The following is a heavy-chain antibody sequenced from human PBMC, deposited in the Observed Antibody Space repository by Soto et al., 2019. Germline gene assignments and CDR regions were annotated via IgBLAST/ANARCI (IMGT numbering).Heavy chain of an antibody. J-gene: IGHJ4*02. CDR3: ARSPSYYDFWGGLGY. Sequence: EVQLVESGGGLVQPGGSLRLSCAASGFTFSSYAMHWVRQAPGKGLEYVSAISSNGGSTYYENSVKGRFTISRDNSKNTLYLQMGSLRAEDMAVYYCARSPSYYDFWGGLGYWGQGTLVTVSS. CDR1: GFTFSSYA. V-gene: IGHV3-64*01. D-gene: IGHD3-3*01. CDR2: ISSNGGST.